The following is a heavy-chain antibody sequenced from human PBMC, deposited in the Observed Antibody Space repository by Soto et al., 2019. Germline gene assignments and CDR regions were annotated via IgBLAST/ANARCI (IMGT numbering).Heavy chain of an antibody. CDR2: IIPIFGTA. J-gene: IGHJ3*02. Sequence: QVQLVQSGAEVKKPGSSVKVSCKASGGTFSSYAISWVRQAPGQGLEWMGGIIPIFGTANYAQKFQGRVTITADESTSTAYMELRSPRSEDTAVYYCARAPRMAVAGTGAAFDIWGQGTMVTVSS. CDR3: ARAPRMAVAGTGAAFDI. V-gene: IGHV1-69*01. D-gene: IGHD6-19*01. CDR1: GGTFSSYA.